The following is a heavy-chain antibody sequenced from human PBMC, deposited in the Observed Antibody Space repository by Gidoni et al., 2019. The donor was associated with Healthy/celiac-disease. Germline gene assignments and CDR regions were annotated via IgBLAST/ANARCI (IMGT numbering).Heavy chain of an antibody. J-gene: IGHJ5*02. V-gene: IGHV4-34*01. D-gene: IGHD6-13*01. CDR2: INHSGST. Sequence: QVQLQQWGAGLLKPSETLSLTCAVYGGSFSGYYWSWIRQPPGKGLEWIGEINHSGSTNYNPSLKSRVTISVDTSKNQFSLKLSSVTAADTAVYYCARIWYSSSWYRRFDPWGQGTLVTVSS. CDR1: GGSFSGYY. CDR3: ARIWYSSSWYRRFDP.